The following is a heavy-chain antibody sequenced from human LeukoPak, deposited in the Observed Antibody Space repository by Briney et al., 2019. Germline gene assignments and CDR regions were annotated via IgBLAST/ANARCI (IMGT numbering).Heavy chain of an antibody. CDR3: ARGTYYDFWSGSNNLDY. CDR2: IIPILGIA. Sequence: SVKVSCKASGGTFSSYTISWVRQAPGQGLEWMGRIIPILGIANYAQKFQGRVTITADKSTSTAYMELSSLRSEDTAVYYRARGTYYDFWSGSNNLDYWGQGTLVTVSS. CDR1: GGTFSSYT. D-gene: IGHD3-3*01. V-gene: IGHV1-69*02. J-gene: IGHJ4*02.